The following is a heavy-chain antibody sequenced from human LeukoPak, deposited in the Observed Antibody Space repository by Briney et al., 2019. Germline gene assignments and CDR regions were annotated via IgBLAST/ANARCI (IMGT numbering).Heavy chain of an antibody. J-gene: IGHJ4*02. D-gene: IGHD3-16*01. CDR1: GFTFSHYW. Sequence: GGSLRLPCAASGFTFSHYWMHWVRQAPGKGLEWVSSISSSSSYIYYADSVKGRFTISRDNAKNSLYLQMNSLRAEDTAVFYCARGGGEVDYWGQGTLVTVSS. CDR3: ARGGGEVDY. CDR2: ISSSSSYI. V-gene: IGHV3-21*01.